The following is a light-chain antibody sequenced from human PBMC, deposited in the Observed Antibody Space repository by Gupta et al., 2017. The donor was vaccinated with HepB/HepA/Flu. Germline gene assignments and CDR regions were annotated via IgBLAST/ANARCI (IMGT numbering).Light chain of an antibody. J-gene: IGLJ3*02. CDR2: DVT. CDR3: CSYAGSHTWV. Sequence: QSALTQPRSVSGSPGQSVTISCTGTSSDVGGYNYVSWYQQHPGKAPKVIIYDVTKRPSGVPDRFSGSKSGNTASLTISGFQAEDESDYYCCSYAGSHTWVFGGGTKLTVL. V-gene: IGLV2-11*01. CDR1: SSDVGGYNY.